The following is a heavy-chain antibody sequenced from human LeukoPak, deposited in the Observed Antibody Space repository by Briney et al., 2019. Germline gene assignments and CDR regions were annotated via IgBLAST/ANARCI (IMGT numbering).Heavy chain of an antibody. CDR1: GGTFSSYA. D-gene: IGHD3-22*01. CDR2: IIPIFGTA. V-gene: IGHV1-69*05. J-gene: IGHJ3*02. Sequence: SVKVSCKASGGTFSSYAISWVRQAPGQGLEWMGGIIPIFGTANYGQKFQGRVTITTDESTSTAYMELSSLRSEDTAVYYCAKTLLLHELGGAFDIWGQGTMVTVSS. CDR3: AKTLLLHELGGAFDI.